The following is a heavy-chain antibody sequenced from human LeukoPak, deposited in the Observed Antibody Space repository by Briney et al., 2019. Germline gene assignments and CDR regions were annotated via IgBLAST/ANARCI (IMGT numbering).Heavy chain of an antibody. V-gene: IGHV1-2*02. CDR2: INPNSGGT. J-gene: IGHJ4*02. D-gene: IGHD2-2*01. CDR3: ARVLRRAIQFDY. CDR1: GYTFTGYY. Sequence: ASVKVSCKASGYTFTGYYMHWVRQAPGQGLEWMGWINPNSGGTNYAQRFQGRVTMTRDTSISTAYMGLSRLRSDDTAVYYCARVLRRAIQFDYWGQGTLVTVSS.